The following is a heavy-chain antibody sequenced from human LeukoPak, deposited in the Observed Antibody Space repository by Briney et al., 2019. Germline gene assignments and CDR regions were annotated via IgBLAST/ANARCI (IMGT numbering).Heavy chain of an antibody. J-gene: IGHJ4*02. V-gene: IGHV3-23*01. CDR1: GFTFSGYA. CDR2: ISGSGGST. D-gene: IGHD3-22*01. Sequence: GGSLRLSCAASGFTFSGYAMSWVRQAPGKGLEWVSAISGSGGSTYYADSVKGRFTISRDNSKNTLYLQMNSLRAEDTAVYYCAKDPPLYYYDSSGGKDYWGQGTLVTVSS. CDR3: AKDPPLYYYDSSGGKDY.